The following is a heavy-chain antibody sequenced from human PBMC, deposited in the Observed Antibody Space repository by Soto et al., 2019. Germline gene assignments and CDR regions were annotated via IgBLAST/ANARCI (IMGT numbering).Heavy chain of an antibody. V-gene: IGHV5-51*01. CDR2: IYPGDSDT. CDR1: GYSFTSYW. D-gene: IGHD2-21*02. J-gene: IGHJ3*02. Sequence: HGESLKISCKGSGYSFTSYWIGWVRQMPGKGLEWMGIIYPGDSDTRCSPSFQGQVTISADKSISTAYLQWSSLKASDTAMYYCARLAYCGGDCYSQAFDIWGQGTMVTVSS. CDR3: ARLAYCGGDCYSQAFDI.